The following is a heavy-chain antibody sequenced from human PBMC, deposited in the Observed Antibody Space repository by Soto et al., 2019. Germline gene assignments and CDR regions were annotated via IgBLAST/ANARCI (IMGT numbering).Heavy chain of an antibody. Sequence: SEPNCHSKSVFDGSISGIGCCGGMIRQPPRKGLEWIGSIYYSGSTYYNPSLKSRVTISVDTSKNHFYLKLSSVTAADTAVYYCARNFGATEYYYYYGMDVWGQGTTVTVSS. CDR1: DGSISGIGCC. CDR2: IYYSGST. CDR3: ARNFGATEYYYYYGMDV. V-gene: IGHV4-39*02. J-gene: IGHJ6*02. D-gene: IGHD1-26*01.